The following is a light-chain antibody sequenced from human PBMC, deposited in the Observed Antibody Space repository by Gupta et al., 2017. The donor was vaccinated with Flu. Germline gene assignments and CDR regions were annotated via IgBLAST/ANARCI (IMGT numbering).Light chain of an antibody. CDR3: QSYDSSMIDYV. CDR1: SSNIGTVYD. Sequence: QSVLTQPPSLPGHPGSRVTISCTGSSSNIGTVYDVHCYQQLPVTAPKLLIYGNNNRPLAVPIRFPVSKSGTAATLAITGLQAEDEDEYYCQSYDSSMIDYVFGTGTRVTVL. CDR2: GNN. V-gene: IGLV1-40*01. J-gene: IGLJ1*01.